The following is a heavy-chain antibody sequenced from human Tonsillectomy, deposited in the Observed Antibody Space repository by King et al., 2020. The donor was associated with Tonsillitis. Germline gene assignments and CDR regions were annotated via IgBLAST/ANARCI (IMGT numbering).Heavy chain of an antibody. J-gene: IGHJ6*02. CDR2: VSDNGGST. V-gene: IGHV3-23*04. CDR3: AKESSTTNHYYGMDV. D-gene: IGHD2-2*01. CDR1: GFTFSNYA. Sequence: DVQLVESGGGLVQPGGSLRLSCAASGFTFSNYAIIWARQAPGKGLEGVSTVSDNGGSTYYTDSVKGRFTISRDNSKNTLYLRMNSLRAEDTAVYYCAKESSTTNHYYGMDVWGPGTTVTVSS.